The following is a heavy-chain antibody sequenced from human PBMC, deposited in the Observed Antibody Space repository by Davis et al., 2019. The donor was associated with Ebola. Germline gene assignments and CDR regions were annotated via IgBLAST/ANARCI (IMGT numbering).Heavy chain of an antibody. Sequence: GESLKIPCAAPGFTVSSHYMSWVRQAPGKGPEWVPVLYSGGSTYYADSVKGRFTISRDNSKNTLYLQMNSLRAEDTAVYYCARERGYSYGDFDYWGQRTLVTVSS. J-gene: IGHJ4*02. CDR2: LYSGGST. D-gene: IGHD5-18*01. CDR1: GFTVSSHY. CDR3: ARERGYSYGDFDY. V-gene: IGHV3-66*01.